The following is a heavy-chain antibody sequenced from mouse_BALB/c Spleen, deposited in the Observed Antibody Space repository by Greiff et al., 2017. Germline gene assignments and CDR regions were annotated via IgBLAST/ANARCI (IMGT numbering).Heavy chain of an antibody. CDR2: ISSGGSYT. Sequence: DVKLVESGGGLVKPGGSLKLSCAASGFTFSSYAMSWVRQTPEKRLEWVATISSGGSYTYYPDSVKGRFTISRDNAKNTLYLQMSSLRSEDTAMYYCARQGAYGNPLDYWGQGTTLTVSS. D-gene: IGHD2-1*01. J-gene: IGHJ2*01. V-gene: IGHV5-9-3*01. CDR1: GFTFSSYA. CDR3: ARQGAYGNPLDY.